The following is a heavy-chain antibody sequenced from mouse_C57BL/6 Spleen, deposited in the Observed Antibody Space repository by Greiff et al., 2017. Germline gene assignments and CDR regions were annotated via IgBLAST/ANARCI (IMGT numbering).Heavy chain of an antibody. CDR2: FYPGSGSI. V-gene: IGHV1-62-2*01. J-gene: IGHJ1*03. CDR3: ARHGYYYGQYPVYFDV. Sequence: QVQLQQSGAELVKPGASVKLSCKASGYTFTESTIHWVKQRSGQGLEWIGWFYPGSGSIKYNEKFKEKATLTADKSSSTVYMELSRLTSEDSAVCYCARHGYYYGQYPVYFDVWGTGTTVTVSS. CDR1: GYTFTEST. D-gene: IGHD1-1*01.